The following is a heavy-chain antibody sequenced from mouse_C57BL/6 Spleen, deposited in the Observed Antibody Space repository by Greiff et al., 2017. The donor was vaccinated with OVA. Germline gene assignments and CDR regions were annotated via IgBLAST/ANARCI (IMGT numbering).Heavy chain of an antibody. Sequence: QVQLQQSGAELVMPGASVKLSCKASGYTFTSYWMHWVKQRPGQGLEWIGEIDPSDSYTNYNQKFKGKSTLTVDKSSSTAYMQLSSLTSEDSAVYYCARSSTTVPWYFDVWGTGTTVTVSS. D-gene: IGHD1-1*01. CDR3: ARSSTTVPWYFDV. V-gene: IGHV1-69*01. CDR2: IDPSDSYT. CDR1: GYTFTSYW. J-gene: IGHJ1*03.